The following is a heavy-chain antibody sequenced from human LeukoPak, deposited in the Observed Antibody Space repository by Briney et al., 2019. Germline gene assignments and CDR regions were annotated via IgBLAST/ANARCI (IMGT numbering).Heavy chain of an antibody. CDR3: ARLRYYGMDV. V-gene: IGHV3-7*01. CDR1: GFAFSSFW. J-gene: IGHJ6*02. Sequence: GGSLRLSCAASGFAFSSFWMSWVRQAPGKGLEWVANIKPDGSEKYFVDSVKGRFTISRDNAKNSLYLQMNSLRAEDTAVYYCARLRYYGMDVWGQGTTVTVSS. CDR2: IKPDGSEK.